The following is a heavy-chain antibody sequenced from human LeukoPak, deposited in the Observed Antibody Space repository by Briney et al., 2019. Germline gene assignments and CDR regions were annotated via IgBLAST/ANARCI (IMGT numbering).Heavy chain of an antibody. CDR3: AKAPRDGYNPLDY. Sequence: PGGSLRLSCAASGFNFCAYAMSWVRQAPGKGLEWVSAINGVGGYTYFADSVKGRFTISRDKSKNTLYLQMNSLRAEDSAVYYGAKAPRDGYNPLDYWGQGNLVTVSS. CDR2: INGVGGYT. V-gene: IGHV3-23*01. D-gene: IGHD5-24*01. CDR1: GFNFCAYA. J-gene: IGHJ4*02.